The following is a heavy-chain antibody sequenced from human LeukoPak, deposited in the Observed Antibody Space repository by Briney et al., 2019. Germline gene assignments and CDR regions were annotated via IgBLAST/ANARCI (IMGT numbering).Heavy chain of an antibody. J-gene: IGHJ5*02. D-gene: IGHD3-10*01. CDR2: IYYSGST. V-gene: IGHV4-59*01. Sequence: SETLSLTCTVSGGSISSYYWSWIRQPPGKGLEWIGYIYYSGSTNYNPSLKSRVTISVDTSKNQFSLKLSSVTAADTAVYYCARVGLRGVIILWFDPWSQGTLVTVSS. CDR3: ARVGLRGVIILWFDP. CDR1: GGSISSYY.